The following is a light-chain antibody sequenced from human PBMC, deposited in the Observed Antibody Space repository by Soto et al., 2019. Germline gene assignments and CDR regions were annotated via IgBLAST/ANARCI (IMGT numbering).Light chain of an antibody. CDR1: SSDVGSYNR. V-gene: IGLV2-18*02. Sequence: QSVLTQPPSVSGSPGQSVTISCTGTSSDVGSYNRVPWYQQPPGTAPKLMIYEVSNRPSGVPDRFSGFKSGNTASLTISGLQAEDEADYYCSSYTSSSTFVFGTGTKVTVL. CDR2: EVS. J-gene: IGLJ1*01. CDR3: SSYTSSSTFV.